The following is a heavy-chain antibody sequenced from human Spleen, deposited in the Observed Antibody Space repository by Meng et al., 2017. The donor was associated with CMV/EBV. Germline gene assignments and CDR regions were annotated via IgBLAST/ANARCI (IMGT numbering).Heavy chain of an antibody. V-gene: IGHV1-2*02. D-gene: IGHD4-17*01. J-gene: IGHJ4*02. Sequence: CEAGGSTSVDDYLRGVLQAPGQGLEWMGWTDLSRGSSRSEQKFQERINRTRDPYISTGYMGLKNLRSADAAVYYCARSFYADYGDIWGRVTLVTVS. CDR3: ARSFYADYGDI. CDR1: GSTSVDDY. CDR2: TDLSRGSS.